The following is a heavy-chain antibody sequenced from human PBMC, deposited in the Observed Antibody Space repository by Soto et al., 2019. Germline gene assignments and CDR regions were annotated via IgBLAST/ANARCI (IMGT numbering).Heavy chain of an antibody. V-gene: IGHV3-23*01. CDR3: ANRDGYNPD. CDR1: GFTFSSYA. CDR2: ISGSGGST. Sequence: EVQLLESGGGLVQPGGSLRLSCAASGFTFSSYAMSWVRQAPGKGLEWVSAISGSGGSTYYADSVKGLFTISRDNSKSTLYLQMNSLSAEDTAVYYCANRDGYNPDWGQGTLVTVS. D-gene: IGHD5-12*01. J-gene: IGHJ4*02.